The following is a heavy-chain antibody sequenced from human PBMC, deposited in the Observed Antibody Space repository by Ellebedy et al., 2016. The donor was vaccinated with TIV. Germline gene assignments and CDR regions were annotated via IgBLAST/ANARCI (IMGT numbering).Heavy chain of an antibody. D-gene: IGHD2-2*01. CDR2: IIPIFGTA. J-gene: IGHJ4*02. CDR1: GGTFSRYA. V-gene: IGHV1-69*13. CDR3: ARLSRPYQLLSGIHDY. Sequence: SVKVSCXASGGTFSRYAISWVRQAPGQGLEWMGGIIPIFGTANYAQKFQGRVTITADESTSTAYMELSSLRSEDTAVYYCARLSRPYQLLSGIHDYWGQGTLVTVSS.